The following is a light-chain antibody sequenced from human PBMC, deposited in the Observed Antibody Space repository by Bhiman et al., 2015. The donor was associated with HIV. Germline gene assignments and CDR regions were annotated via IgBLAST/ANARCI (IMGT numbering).Light chain of an antibody. CDR1: TLGNRY. CDR3: QVWDSTTAV. CDR2: EDD. J-gene: IGLJ3*02. V-gene: IGLV3-1*01. Sequence: SYELTQPPSVSVSPGQTASITCSGDTLGNRYASWYQQKPGQSPVLVIFEDDKRPSGIPERFSGSNSGNTFTLTISGAQAVDEADYFCQVWDSTTAVFGGGTKLTVL.